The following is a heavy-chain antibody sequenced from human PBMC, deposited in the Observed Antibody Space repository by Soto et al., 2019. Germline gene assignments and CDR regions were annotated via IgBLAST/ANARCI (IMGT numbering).Heavy chain of an antibody. V-gene: IGHV1-18*01. J-gene: IGHJ5*02. Sequence: QVQMVQSGAEVKKPGASVKVSCKASGYIFTSYGISWVRQARGQGLEWMGWLNVFNGNTNYAENLQGRVTMTRDTTTNTAYMELRSLRSDDTAVYYCARGYGNDGVDPWGQGTLVTVSS. D-gene: IGHD1-1*01. CDR3: ARGYGNDGVDP. CDR1: GYIFTSYG. CDR2: LNVFNGNT.